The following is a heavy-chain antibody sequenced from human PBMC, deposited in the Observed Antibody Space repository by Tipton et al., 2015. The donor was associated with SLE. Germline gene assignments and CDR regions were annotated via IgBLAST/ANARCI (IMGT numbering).Heavy chain of an antibody. Sequence: TLSLTCAVSGGSISSGSGWWGWIRQSPGRGLEWIATVYYTGRTFYNLSLKSRVTISVDTSKNQFSLKLTSVTAADTAAYYCAREDGAVTDRGHFAKWGQGTLVTVSS. V-gene: IGHV4-39*07. CDR1: GGSISSGSGW. D-gene: IGHD2-8*02. CDR3: AREDGAVTDRGHFAK. CDR2: VYYTGRT. J-gene: IGHJ4*02.